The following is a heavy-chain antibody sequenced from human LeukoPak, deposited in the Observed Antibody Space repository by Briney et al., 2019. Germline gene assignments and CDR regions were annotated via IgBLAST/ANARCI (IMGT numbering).Heavy chain of an antibody. CDR3: AGGASWFGP. CDR1: GFTFSDYY. J-gene: IGHJ5*02. V-gene: IGHV3-11*01. CDR2: IRSNGGTI. Sequence: GGSLRLSCAASGFTFSDYYMSWIRQAPGKGLEWISYIRSNGGTIYYADSVKGRFTISRDNAKNSLYLQMHSLRVEDTAVYYCAGGASWFGPWGQGTLVTVSS. D-gene: IGHD3-16*01.